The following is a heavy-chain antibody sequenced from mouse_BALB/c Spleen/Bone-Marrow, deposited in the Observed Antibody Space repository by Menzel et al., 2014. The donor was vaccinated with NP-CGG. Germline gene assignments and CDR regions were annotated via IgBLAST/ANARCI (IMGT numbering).Heavy chain of an antibody. CDR1: GFAFSSYD. CDR2: ISSCGSYT. D-gene: IGHD5-1-1*01. J-gene: IGHJ4*01. Sequence: EVQVVESGGGLVKPGGSLKLSCAASGFAFSSYDMSWVRQTPEKRLEWVATISSCGSYTCYPDSVKGRFTISRDNARNTLYLQMSSLRSEDTALYYCARQRNTYSMDYWGQGTSVTVSS. CDR3: ARQRNTYSMDY. V-gene: IGHV5-9*02.